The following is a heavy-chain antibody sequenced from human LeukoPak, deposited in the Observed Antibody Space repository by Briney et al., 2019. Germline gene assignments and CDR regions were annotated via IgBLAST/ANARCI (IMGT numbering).Heavy chain of an antibody. Sequence: SETLSLTCTVSGGSISSSSYYWGWIRQPPGKGLEWIGSIYYSGSTYYNPSLKSRVTISVDTSKNQFSLKLSSVTAADTAVYYCARGRGGSGSSDAFDIWGQGTMVTVSS. CDR2: IYYSGST. V-gene: IGHV4-39*01. CDR1: GGSISSSSYY. D-gene: IGHD3-10*01. CDR3: ARGRGGSGSSDAFDI. J-gene: IGHJ3*02.